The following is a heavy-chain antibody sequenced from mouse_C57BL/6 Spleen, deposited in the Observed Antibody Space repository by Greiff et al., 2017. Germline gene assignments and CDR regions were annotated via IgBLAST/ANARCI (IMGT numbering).Heavy chain of an antibody. CDR2: IDPEDGET. CDR3: ARDYGNFQYYYAMDY. D-gene: IGHD2-1*01. J-gene: IGHJ4*01. V-gene: IGHV14-2*01. Sequence: EVMLVESGAELVKPGASVKLSCTASGFNIKDYYMHWVKQRTEQGLEWIGRIDPEDGETKYAPKFQGKATITADTSSNTAYLQLSSLTSEDTAVYYCARDYGNFQYYYAMDYWGQGTSVTVSS. CDR1: GFNIKDYY.